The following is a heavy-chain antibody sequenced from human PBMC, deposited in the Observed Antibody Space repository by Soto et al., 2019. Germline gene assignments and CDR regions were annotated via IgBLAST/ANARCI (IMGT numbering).Heavy chain of an antibody. J-gene: IGHJ5*02. CDR3: ARESDCSSTSCYERAYNWFDP. Sequence: SETLSLTSTGSGGSSSSYYWSWIRQPPRKGQEWIGYIYYSGSTNYNPSLKSRVTISVDTSKNQFSLKLSSVTAADTAVYYCARESDCSSTSCYERAYNWFDPWGQGTLVTVSS. D-gene: IGHD2-2*01. CDR2: IYYSGST. CDR1: GGSSSSYY. V-gene: IGHV4-59*01.